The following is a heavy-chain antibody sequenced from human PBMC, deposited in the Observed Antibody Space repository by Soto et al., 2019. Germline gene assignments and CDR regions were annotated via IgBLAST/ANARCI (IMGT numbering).Heavy chain of an antibody. CDR3: ARAIGPTLFDY. CDR1: GFTFSSYD. D-gene: IGHD3-22*01. Sequence: GGSLSLSCSASGFTFSSYDRHWVRQGPGKGLEWVSAIGTAGDTNYAGSVKGRFTISRENAKNSLYLQMNSLRAGDTAIYFCARAIGPTLFDYWGQGTLVTVSS. CDR2: IGTAGDT. J-gene: IGHJ4*02. V-gene: IGHV3-13*04.